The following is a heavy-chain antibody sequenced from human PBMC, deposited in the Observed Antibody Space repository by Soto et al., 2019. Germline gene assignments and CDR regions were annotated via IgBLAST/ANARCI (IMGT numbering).Heavy chain of an antibody. V-gene: IGHV3-53*04. CDR1: GFTVSSNY. CDR3: ARDGAVAGFWDAFDI. D-gene: IGHD6-19*01. CDR2: IYSGGST. Sequence: GGSLRLSCVASGFTVSSNYMSWVRQAPGKGLEWVSVIYSGGSTYYADSVKGRFTISRHNSKNTLYLQMNSLRAEDTAVYYCARDGAVAGFWDAFDIWGQGTMVTVSS. J-gene: IGHJ3*02.